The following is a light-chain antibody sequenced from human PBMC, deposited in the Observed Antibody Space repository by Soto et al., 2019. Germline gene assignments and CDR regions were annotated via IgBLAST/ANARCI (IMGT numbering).Light chain of an antibody. CDR1: SSNIGNNF. V-gene: IGLV1-51*01. Sequence: VLTQPPSVSAAPGQKVTISCSGSSSNIGNNFVSWYQQLPGTAPKLLTYDNNRRPSGIPDRFSGSKSGTSATLGITGLQTGDEADYYCGTWDTSMSAAVFGTGTKGTVL. CDR3: GTWDTSMSAAV. J-gene: IGLJ1*01. CDR2: DNN.